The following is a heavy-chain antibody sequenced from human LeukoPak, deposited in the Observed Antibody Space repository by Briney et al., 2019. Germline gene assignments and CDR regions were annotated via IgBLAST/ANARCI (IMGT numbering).Heavy chain of an antibody. V-gene: IGHV5-51*01. Sequence: GESLQISCKGSGYSFNTYWIGWVRQMPGKGLEWMGIIYPGDSDTRCSPSFQGQVTISADKSISTAYLQWSSLKASDTAMYYCARGPPRVDTAINWFDPWGQGTLVTVSS. CDR2: IYPGDSDT. J-gene: IGHJ5*02. CDR3: ARGPPRVDTAINWFDP. CDR1: GYSFNTYW. D-gene: IGHD5-18*01.